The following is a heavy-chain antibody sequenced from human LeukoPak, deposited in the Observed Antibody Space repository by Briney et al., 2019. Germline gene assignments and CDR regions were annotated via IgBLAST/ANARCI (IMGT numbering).Heavy chain of an antibody. CDR1: GGSISSGGYY. CDR3: ARDRSGEGFGEFYNWFDP. V-gene: IGHV4-31*03. D-gene: IGHD3-10*01. J-gene: IGHJ5*02. CDR2: IYYSGST. Sequence: SQTLSLTCTVSGGSISSGGYYWSWIRQHPGKGLEWIGYIYYSGSTYYNPSLKSRVTISVDTSKNQFSLKLSSVTAADTAVYHCARDRSGEGFGEFYNWFDPWGQGTLVTVSS.